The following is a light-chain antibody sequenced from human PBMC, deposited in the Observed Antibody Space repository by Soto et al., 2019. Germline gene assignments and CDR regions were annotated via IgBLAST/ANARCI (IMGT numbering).Light chain of an antibody. CDR1: QSVSSN. Sequence: ERATLSCRASQSVSSNLAWYQQKPGQAPRLLIYGASTRATGIPARFSGSGSGTEFTLTISSLQSEDFAVYYCQQYNNWPQTFGQGIKVDIK. V-gene: IGKV3-15*01. CDR3: QQYNNWPQT. J-gene: IGKJ1*01. CDR2: GAS.